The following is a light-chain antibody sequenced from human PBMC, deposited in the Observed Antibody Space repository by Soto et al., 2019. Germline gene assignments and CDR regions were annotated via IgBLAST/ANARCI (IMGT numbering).Light chain of an antibody. Sequence: EIVLTQSPGTLSLSPGERATLSCRASQSVSRSYLAWYQQKPGQAPRLLIYGASSRATGIPDRFSGSGSGTDFTLTISRLEPEDFAVYYCQQYGSSPLTFCGGTKVEIK. CDR3: QQYGSSPLT. V-gene: IGKV3-20*01. J-gene: IGKJ4*01. CDR2: GAS. CDR1: QSVSRSY.